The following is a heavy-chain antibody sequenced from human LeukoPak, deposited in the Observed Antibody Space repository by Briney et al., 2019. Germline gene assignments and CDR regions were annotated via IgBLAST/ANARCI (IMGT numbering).Heavy chain of an antibody. V-gene: IGHV3-33*08. CDR3: ARDLGYSSGWYSGY. J-gene: IGHJ4*02. D-gene: IGHD6-19*01. Sequence: PGGSLRLSCAASGFTFSNYAMHWVRQAPGKGLEWVAVIWYDGSNKYYADSVKGRFTISRDNSKNTLYLQMNSLRAEDTAVYYCARDLGYSSGWYSGYWGQGTLVTVSS. CDR2: IWYDGSNK. CDR1: GFTFSNYA.